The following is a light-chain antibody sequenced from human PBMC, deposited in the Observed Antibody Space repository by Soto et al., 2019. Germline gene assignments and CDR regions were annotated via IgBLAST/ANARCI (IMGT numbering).Light chain of an antibody. CDR3: AAWDDSLNEYV. Sequence: QAVLTQAPSVCGTPGQRVTITCSGSSSNIGRNSVNWYQHLPGTAPKLLTHGNNHRPSGVPDRFSGSKSGTSASLAISGLQPEDEADYCCAAWDDSLNEYVFGDGTKVTVL. CDR2: GNN. CDR1: SSNIGRNS. V-gene: IGLV1-44*01. J-gene: IGLJ1*01.